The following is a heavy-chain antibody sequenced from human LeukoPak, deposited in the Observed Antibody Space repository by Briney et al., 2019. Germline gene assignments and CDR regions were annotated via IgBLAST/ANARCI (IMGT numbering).Heavy chain of an antibody. J-gene: IGHJ4*02. D-gene: IGHD6-19*01. CDR2: ISNNGDYT. CDR3: AKDSSGWYRIIDY. Sequence: PGGSLRLSCAASGFTFSSSAMSWVRQAPGKGLEWVSAISNNGDYTYYADSVKGRFTISRDNSKNTLWLQMNSLRAEDTAVYYCAKDSSGWYRIIDYWGQGTLVTVSS. CDR1: GFTFSSSA. V-gene: IGHV3-23*01.